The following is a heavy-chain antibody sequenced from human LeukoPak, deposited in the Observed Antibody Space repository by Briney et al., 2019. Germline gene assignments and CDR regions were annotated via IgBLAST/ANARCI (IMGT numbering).Heavy chain of an antibody. CDR2: IIPIFGTA. CDR3: AREGYCSSTSCLRPLDY. J-gene: IGHJ4*02. V-gene: IGHV1-69*13. CDR1: GGTFSSYA. D-gene: IGHD2-2*01. Sequence: SVKVSCKASGGTFSSYAISWVRQAPGQGLEWMGGIIPIFGTANYAQKFQGRVTITADESTSTAYMELSSLRSEDTAVYYCAREGYCSSTSCLRPLDYWGQGTLVTVSS.